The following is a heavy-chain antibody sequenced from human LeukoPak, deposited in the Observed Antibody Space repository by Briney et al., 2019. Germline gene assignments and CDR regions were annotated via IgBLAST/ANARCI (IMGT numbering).Heavy chain of an antibody. J-gene: IGHJ4*02. D-gene: IGHD3-10*01. CDR1: GFTFSNYA. CDR2: ITSGRSTI. CDR3: ARDGGLVRGVIIRGDYFDY. Sequence: GGSLRLSCAASGFTFSNYAMNWVRQAPGKGLEWVSYITSGRSTIYYADSVKGRFAISRDNAKNSLYLRMNSLRAEDAAVYYCARDGGLVRGVIIRGDYFDYWGQGTLVTVSS. V-gene: IGHV3-48*03.